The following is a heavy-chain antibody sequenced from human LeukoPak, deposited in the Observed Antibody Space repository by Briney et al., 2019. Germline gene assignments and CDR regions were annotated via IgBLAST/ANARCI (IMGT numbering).Heavy chain of an antibody. CDR3: AGQYSYGYRGDFDY. Sequence: SETLSLTCTVSGYSISSDYYWGWIRQPPGKGLEWIGSIYHTGTTYYNPSLESRVTISVDTSKNQFSLKLSSVTAADTAVYYCAGQYSYGYRGDFDYWGQGTLVTVSS. D-gene: IGHD5-18*01. CDR2: IYHTGTT. CDR1: GYSISSDYY. V-gene: IGHV4-38-2*02. J-gene: IGHJ4*02.